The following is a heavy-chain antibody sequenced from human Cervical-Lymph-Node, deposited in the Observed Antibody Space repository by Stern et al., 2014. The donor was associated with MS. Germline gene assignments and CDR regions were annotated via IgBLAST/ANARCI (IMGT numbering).Heavy chain of an antibody. V-gene: IGHV5-51*01. CDR3: ARRLLSIGSGSSWTFDY. Sequence: EVQLEESGAEVKKPGESLKISCKGSGYSFTSYWIAWVRQMPGKGLEWMGVLSPGDSDTRYSPSFQGQVTISADKSIDTAYLQWSSLKASDTAMYYCARRLLSIGSGSSWTFDYWGQGNLVTVSS. D-gene: IGHD6-13*01. CDR1: GYSFTSYW. J-gene: IGHJ4*02. CDR2: LSPGDSDT.